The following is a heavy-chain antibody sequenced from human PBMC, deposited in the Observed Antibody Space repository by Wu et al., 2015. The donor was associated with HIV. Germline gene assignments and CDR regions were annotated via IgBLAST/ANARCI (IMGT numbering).Heavy chain of an antibody. CDR2: INHSGST. D-gene: IGHD1-26*01. J-gene: IGHJ4*02. CDR3: ARGPSIVGAKWPGTYFDY. V-gene: IGHV4-34*01. Sequence: QVQLQQWGAGLLKPSETLSLTCAVYGGSFSGYYWSWIRQPPGKGLEWIGEINHSGSTNYNPSLKSRVTISVDTSKNQFSLKLSSVTAADTAVYYCARGPSIVGAKWPGTYFDYWGQGTLVTVSS. CDR1: GGSFSGYY.